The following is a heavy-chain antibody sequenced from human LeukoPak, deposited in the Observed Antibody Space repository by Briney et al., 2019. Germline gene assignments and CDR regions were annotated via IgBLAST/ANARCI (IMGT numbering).Heavy chain of an antibody. J-gene: IGHJ4*02. CDR3: ARYPAVAGTLGS. V-gene: IGHV3-23*01. CDR2: ISGSGHAT. CDR1: GFTFSSYA. D-gene: IGHD6-19*01. Sequence: QPGGSLRLSCAASGFTFSSYAMSWVRQAPGKGLEWVSAISGSGHATYYADSVKGRFTISRDNSKNTLHLQMNSLRAEDTAVYYCARYPAVAGTLGSWGQGTLVTVSS.